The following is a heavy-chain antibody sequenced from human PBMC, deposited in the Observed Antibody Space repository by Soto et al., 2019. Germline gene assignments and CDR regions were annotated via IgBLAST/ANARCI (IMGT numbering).Heavy chain of an antibody. CDR2: IIPIFGTA. J-gene: IGHJ5*02. CDR1: GGTFRSYA. D-gene: IGHD1-26*01. CDR3: ARDMHAGFTHYFDP. V-gene: IGHV1-69*13. Sequence: SVEVSCKASGGTFRSYAISWVRQAPGQGLEWMGGIIPIFGTANYAQKFQGRVTITADESTSTAYMELSSLRSEDTAVYYCARDMHAGFTHYFDPWGQGTLVTVSS.